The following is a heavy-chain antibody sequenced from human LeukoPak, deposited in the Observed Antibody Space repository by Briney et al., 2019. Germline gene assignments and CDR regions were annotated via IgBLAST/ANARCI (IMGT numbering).Heavy chain of an antibody. D-gene: IGHD6-6*01. CDR3: ARFSHYSSSSGGAY. Sequence: ASVTVSCKASGYTFTVYYIHWVRQAPGQGLEWTGRIYPDSGDTNYAQEFQGRVTMTRDTSISTAYMELSSLTSDDTAVYYCARFSHYSSSSGGAYWGQGTLVTVSS. CDR1: GYTFTVYY. CDR2: IYPDSGDT. J-gene: IGHJ4*02. V-gene: IGHV1-2*06.